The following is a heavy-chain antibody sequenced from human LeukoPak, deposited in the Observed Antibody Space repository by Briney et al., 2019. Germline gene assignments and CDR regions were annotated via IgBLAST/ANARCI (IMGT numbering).Heavy chain of an antibody. J-gene: IGHJ3*02. CDR1: GFTFSSFW. Sequence: GGSLRLSCAASGFTFSSFWMTWVRQAPGKGLEWVANIKQDGSEKYYVDSVKGRFTISRDNAKNSLYLQMDSLRAEDTAVYYCAGGHDYGDYHGAFDIWGQGTIITVSS. CDR3: AGGHDYGDYHGAFDI. D-gene: IGHD4-17*01. CDR2: IKQDGSEK. V-gene: IGHV3-7*01.